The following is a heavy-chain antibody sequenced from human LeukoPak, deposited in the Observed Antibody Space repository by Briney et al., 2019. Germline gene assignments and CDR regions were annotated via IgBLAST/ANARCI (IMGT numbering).Heavy chain of an antibody. J-gene: IGHJ6*02. CDR2: ISSGGST. V-gene: IGHV3-66*01. CDR3: ARASPADYYGMDV. D-gene: IGHD6-6*01. Sequence: GGSLRLSCAASGITVISNYMTWVRQAPGKGLEWVSVISSGGSTYYADSVEGRFTISRDNSKNTVYLQMNSLRAEDTAVYYCARASPADYYGMDVWGQGTTVTVSS. CDR1: GITVISNY.